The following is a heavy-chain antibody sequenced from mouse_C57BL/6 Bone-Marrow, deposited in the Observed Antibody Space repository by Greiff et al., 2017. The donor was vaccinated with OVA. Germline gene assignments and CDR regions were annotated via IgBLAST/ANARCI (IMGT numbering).Heavy chain of an antibody. V-gene: IGHV6-6*01. CDR3: TRNYAMDY. CDR2: IRNKANNPAT. Sequence: EVQLVESGGGLVQPGGSMKLSCAASGFTFSDAWMDWVSQSPEKGLEWVAEIRNKANNPATYYAESVKGRFTISRDDSKSSVNLQRNSLRAEDTCVYYCTRNYAMDYWGQGTSVTVSS. CDR1: GFTFSDAW. J-gene: IGHJ4*01.